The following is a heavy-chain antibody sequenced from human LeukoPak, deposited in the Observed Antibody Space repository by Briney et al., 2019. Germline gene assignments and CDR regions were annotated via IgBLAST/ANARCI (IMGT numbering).Heavy chain of an antibody. J-gene: IGHJ4*02. CDR3: VRGSVSTWYKYYFDY. CDR2: INPSSGGT. V-gene: IGHV1-2*02. Sequence: ASVKVSCKASGYTFTGYYVHWVRQAPGQGLEWMGWINPSSGGTKYPQKFQGRVTMTSDTSISTAYMELSSLTSDDTAVYYCVRGSVSTWYKYYFDYWGQGTLVTVSS. D-gene: IGHD6-13*01. CDR1: GYTFTGYY.